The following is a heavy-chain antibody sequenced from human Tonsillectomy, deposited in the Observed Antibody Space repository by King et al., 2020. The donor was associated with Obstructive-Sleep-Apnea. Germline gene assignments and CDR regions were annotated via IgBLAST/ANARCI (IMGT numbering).Heavy chain of an antibody. D-gene: IGHD1-26*01. V-gene: IGHV4-4*07. CDR1: GASISSYC. Sequence: QLQESGPGLVKPSETLSLTCTVSGASISSYCWSWIRQSAGKGLEWIGRMYTSGSTNYNPSLKSRVTMSGDTSKNQFSLKLNSVTAADTAVYYCARGTAIEGATSRAFDIGGQGTKVTVSS. CDR2: MYTSGST. CDR3: ARGTAIEGATSRAFDI. J-gene: IGHJ3*02.